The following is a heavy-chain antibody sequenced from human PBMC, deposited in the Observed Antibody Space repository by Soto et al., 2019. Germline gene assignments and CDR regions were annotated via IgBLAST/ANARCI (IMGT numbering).Heavy chain of an antibody. CDR1: GGTFSSYT. Sequence: ASVKVSRKASGGTFSSYTISWVRQAPGQGLEWMGRIIPILGIANYAQKFQGRVTITADKSTSTAYMELSSLRSEDTAVYYCARVTPGTTGTTFGAFDIWGQGTMVTVSS. CDR2: IIPILGIA. CDR3: ARVTPGTTGTTFGAFDI. D-gene: IGHD1-1*01. V-gene: IGHV1-69*02. J-gene: IGHJ3*02.